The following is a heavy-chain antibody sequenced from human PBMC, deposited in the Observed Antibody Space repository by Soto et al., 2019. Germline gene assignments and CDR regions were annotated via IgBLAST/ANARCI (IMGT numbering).Heavy chain of an antibody. CDR3: ARGRASGSYYLLDY. D-gene: IGHD3-10*01. J-gene: IGHJ4*02. Sequence: ASVKVSCKASGDTFTTYDINWVRQATGHGLEWMGWINPNSGNIGYAQRFQGRVTMTRDTAIRTAYMEVSSLRSNDTAVYYCARGRASGSYYLLDYWGQGTLVTVSS. V-gene: IGHV1-8*01. CDR1: GDTFTTYD. CDR2: INPNSGNI.